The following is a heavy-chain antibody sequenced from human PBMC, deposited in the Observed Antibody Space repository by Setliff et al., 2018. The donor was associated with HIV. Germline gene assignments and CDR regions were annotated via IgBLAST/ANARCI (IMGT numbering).Heavy chain of an antibody. D-gene: IGHD2-8*01. J-gene: IGHJ4*02. CDR1: SASINSGSNY. Sequence: SETLSLTCTVSSASINSGSNYWNWIRQPAGKGLEWIGRIYSTGSTNYNPSLKSRVTISVDTSKNQFSLKLSSVTAADTAVYYCASGPYCSNGVCRDWVWFFDYWGQGKVVTVSS. CDR2: IYSTGST. CDR3: ASGPYCSNGVCRDWVWFFDY. V-gene: IGHV4-61*02.